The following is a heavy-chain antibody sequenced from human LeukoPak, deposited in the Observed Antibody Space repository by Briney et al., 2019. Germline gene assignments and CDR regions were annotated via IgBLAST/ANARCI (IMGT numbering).Heavy chain of an antibody. Sequence: GASVKVSCKASGYTFTGYYMHWVRQAPGQGLEWMGWISAYNGNTNYAQKLQGRVTMTTDTSTSTAYMELRSLRSDDTAVYYCARDRTPGWYDYWGQGTLVTVSS. CDR1: GYTFTGYY. D-gene: IGHD6-19*01. CDR2: ISAYNGNT. V-gene: IGHV1-18*04. J-gene: IGHJ4*02. CDR3: ARDRTPGWYDY.